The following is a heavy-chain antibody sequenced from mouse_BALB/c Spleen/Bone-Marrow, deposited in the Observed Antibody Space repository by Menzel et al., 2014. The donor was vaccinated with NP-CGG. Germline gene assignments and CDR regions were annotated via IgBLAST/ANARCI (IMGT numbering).Heavy chain of an antibody. CDR1: GFSFXSYG. V-gene: IGHV5-9-2*01. D-gene: IGHD2-4*01. J-gene: IGHJ3*01. CDR2: ISSGGSYT. Sequence: EVMLVESGGGLVKSGGSLKLSCAASGFSFXSYGMSWVRQTPGKRLEWVATISSGGSYTFYPDSVKGRFTISRDNAKNNLYLQLSSLRSEDTALYYCARHAYYDQTEVSFVYWGQGTLVTVSA. CDR3: ARHAYYDQTEVSFVY.